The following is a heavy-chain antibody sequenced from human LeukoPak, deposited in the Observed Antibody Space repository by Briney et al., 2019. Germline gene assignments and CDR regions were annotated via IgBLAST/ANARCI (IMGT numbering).Heavy chain of an antibody. CDR1: GFTFSSYE. CDR3: ATAPLEVVVI. V-gene: IGHV3-15*01. D-gene: IGHD3-22*01. CDR2: IKSKTDGGTT. Sequence: GGSLRLSCAASGFTFSSYEMNWVRQAPGKGLEWVGRIKSKTDGGTTDYAAPVKGRFTISRDDSKNTLYLQMNSLKTEDTAVYYCATAPLEVVVIWGQGTLVTVSS. J-gene: IGHJ4*02.